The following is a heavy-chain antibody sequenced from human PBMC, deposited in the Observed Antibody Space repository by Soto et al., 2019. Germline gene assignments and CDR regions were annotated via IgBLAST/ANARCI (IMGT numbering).Heavy chain of an antibody. D-gene: IGHD3-3*01. J-gene: IGHJ5*02. CDR1: GFTFSSYA. CDR2: ISYDGSNK. Sequence: GGSLRLSCAASGFTFSSYAMHWVRQAPGKGLEWVAVISYDGSNKYYADSVKGRFTISRDNSKSTLYLQMNSLRVEDTAVYYCARDPQAITIFGVVTGPFDPWGQGTLVTVSS. CDR3: ARDPQAITIFGVVTGPFDP. V-gene: IGHV3-30-3*01.